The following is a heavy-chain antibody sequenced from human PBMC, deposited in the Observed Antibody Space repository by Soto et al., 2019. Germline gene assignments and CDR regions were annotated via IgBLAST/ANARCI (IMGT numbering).Heavy chain of an antibody. Sequence: SETLSLTCFVSGYSITAGGYYWSWIRHHPGKGLEWIGSFYSSGSIIYNPSLRSRVSISGDTSSNQFSMSLTSVTAADTARYYCARMYSSGSGWFHPWGQGTLATVSS. CDR1: GYSITAGGYY. D-gene: IGHD3-22*01. V-gene: IGHV4-31*03. CDR3: ARMYSSGSGWFHP. J-gene: IGHJ5*02. CDR2: FYSSGSI.